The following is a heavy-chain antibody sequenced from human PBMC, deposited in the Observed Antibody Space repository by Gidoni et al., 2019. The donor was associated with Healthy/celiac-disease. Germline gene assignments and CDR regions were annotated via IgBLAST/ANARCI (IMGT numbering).Heavy chain of an antibody. V-gene: IGHV3-23*01. CDR3: AKDPEGSDHYYGMDV. CDR2: ISGSGGST. Sequence: EVQLLESGGGLVQPGGSLRLSCAASGFTFSSYAMSWVRQAPGKGLEWVSAISGSGGSTYYADAVKGRFTISRDNSKNTLYLQMNSLRAEDTAVYYCAKDPEGSDHYYGMDVWGQGTTVTVSS. CDR1: GFTFSSYA. J-gene: IGHJ6*02.